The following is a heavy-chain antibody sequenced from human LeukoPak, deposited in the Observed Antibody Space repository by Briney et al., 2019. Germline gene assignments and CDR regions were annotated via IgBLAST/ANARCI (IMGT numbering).Heavy chain of an antibody. CDR3: ARDGVGDPFPY. V-gene: IGHV3-48*03. D-gene: IGHD3-10*01. CDR2: ISSSGSTI. CDR1: GFTFSSYE. Sequence: GGSLRLSCAASGFTFSSYEMNWVRQAPGKGLEWVSYISSSGSTIYYADSVKGRFTISRDNAKNSLYLQMNSLGAEDTAVYYCARDGVGDPFPYWGQGTLVTVSS. J-gene: IGHJ4*02.